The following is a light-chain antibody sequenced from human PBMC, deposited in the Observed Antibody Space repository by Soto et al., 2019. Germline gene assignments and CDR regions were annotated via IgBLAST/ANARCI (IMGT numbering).Light chain of an antibody. CDR3: ISYASINTYV. V-gene: IGLV2-14*01. J-gene: IGLJ1*01. CDR2: DVT. CDR1: SSDVGGYDY. Sequence: QSVLTQPASVSGSPGQSITISCTGTSSDVGGYDYVSWYQQHPGKAPKLMIYDVTNRPSGVSNRSSGSKSGNTASLTISGLQAEDEADYYCISYASINTYVFGTG.